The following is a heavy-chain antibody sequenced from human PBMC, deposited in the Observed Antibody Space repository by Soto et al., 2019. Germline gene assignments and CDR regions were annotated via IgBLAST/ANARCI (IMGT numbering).Heavy chain of an antibody. V-gene: IGHV3-11*01. CDR3: ERVSWLVTAGYFDY. CDR1: GFTFSDYY. D-gene: IGHD2-21*02. Sequence: PGGSLRLSCAASGFTFSDYYMTWIRQAPGKGLEWVSYISSGGSIIYYADSVKGRFTISRDNAKNSLYLQMNSLRAEDTAVYYCERVSWLVTAGYFDYWGQGALVTVSS. CDR2: ISSGGSII. J-gene: IGHJ4*02.